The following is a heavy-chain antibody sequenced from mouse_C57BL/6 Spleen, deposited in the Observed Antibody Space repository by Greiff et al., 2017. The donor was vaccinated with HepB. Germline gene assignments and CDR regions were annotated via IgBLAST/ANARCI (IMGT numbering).Heavy chain of an antibody. CDR1: GYTFTDYE. D-gene: IGHD2-2*01. CDR3: TRWLPHFDY. Sequence: QVQLQQSGAELVRPGASVTLSCKASGYTFTDYEMHWVKQTPVHGLEWIGAIDPETGGTAYNQKFKGKAILTADKSSSTAYMELRSLTAEDSAVYYCTRWLPHFDYWGEGTTLTVSS. CDR2: IDPETGGT. J-gene: IGHJ2*01. V-gene: IGHV1-15*01.